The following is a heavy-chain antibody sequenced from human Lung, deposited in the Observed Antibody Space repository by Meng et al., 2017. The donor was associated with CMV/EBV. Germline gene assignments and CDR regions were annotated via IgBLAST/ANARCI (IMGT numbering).Heavy chain of an antibody. V-gene: IGHV3-7*01. D-gene: IGHD3-16*01. Sequence: GGSXRLXXAASGFTFSSFWMTWVRQAPGKGLEWVGNIKQDGSGIKYVGSVKGRFTITRDNAKNSLFLQMNSLSAEDTAVYYCARSMRGGNRFYYGMDVWGEGTXVTVSS. J-gene: IGHJ6*04. CDR3: ARSMRGGNRFYYGMDV. CDR1: GFTFSSFW. CDR2: IKQDGSGI.